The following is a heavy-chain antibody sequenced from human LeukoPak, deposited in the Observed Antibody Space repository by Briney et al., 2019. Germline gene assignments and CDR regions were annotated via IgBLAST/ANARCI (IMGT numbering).Heavy chain of an antibody. J-gene: IGHJ4*02. CDR2: IKQDGSEK. CDR1: GFNFRAYW. V-gene: IGHV3-7*01. CDR3: ARDTLLGGKYP. D-gene: IGHD3-16*01. Sequence: GGSLRLSCTTSGFNFRAYWMDWVRQAPGKGLEWVANIKQDGSEKYYVDSVKGRFTISRDNAKNSLYLQMNSLRAEDTAVYYCARDTLLGGKYPWGQGTLVTVSS.